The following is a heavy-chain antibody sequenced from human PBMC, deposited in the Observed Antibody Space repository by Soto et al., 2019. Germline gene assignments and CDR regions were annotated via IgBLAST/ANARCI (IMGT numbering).Heavy chain of an antibody. CDR3: ARDLGNYYYAMHD. V-gene: IGHV4-34*01. J-gene: IGHJ6*02. CDR1: AGSFTGYY. CDR2: TNHSGRT. Sequence: SETLSLTCRLDAGSFTGYYSSWIRHSPGKGLEWIGETNHSGRTKYNQSLKRRVIISVDTSKSQFSVRLSSVTAADTAVYCGARDLGNYYYAMHDWGQGTTVTVSS.